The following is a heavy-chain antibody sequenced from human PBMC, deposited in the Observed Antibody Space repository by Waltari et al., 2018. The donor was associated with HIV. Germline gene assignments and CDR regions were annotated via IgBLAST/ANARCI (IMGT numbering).Heavy chain of an antibody. CDR3: ARGRSSRWFRPWGGFDT. Sequence: QVRLIQSQSEAKKPGASLRISCQASGYKFETYAMNWLRQGPGQGLEWLGWINTVSCQATVLQSFVGRVDISLNNSLLTTFLEIKDLRLEDAATYYCARGRSSRWFRPWGGFDTWGQGT. J-gene: IGHJ1*01. V-gene: IGHV7-4-1*02. D-gene: IGHD3-9*01. CDR2: INTVSCQA. CDR1: GYKFETYA.